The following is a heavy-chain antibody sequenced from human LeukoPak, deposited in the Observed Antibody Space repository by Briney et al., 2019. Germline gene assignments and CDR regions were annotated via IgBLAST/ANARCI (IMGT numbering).Heavy chain of an antibody. V-gene: IGHV4-59*08. Sequence: SETLSLTCSVSGGSISTYYWSWIRQPPGKGLEWIGYISYSGSTNYNPSLKSRVTMSVDRSRNQFSLKLNSVTAADTAVYYCARHIDNGWYAYWGQGTLVTVSS. CDR3: ARHIDNGWYAY. D-gene: IGHD6-19*01. CDR2: ISYSGST. J-gene: IGHJ4*02. CDR1: GGSISTYY.